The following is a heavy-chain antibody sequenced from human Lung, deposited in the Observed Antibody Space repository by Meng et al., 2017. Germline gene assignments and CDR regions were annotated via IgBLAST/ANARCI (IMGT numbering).Heavy chain of an antibody. Sequence: QVQLPQGGAGLLKTSETLARTCVVSGGSFSDYYWSWIRQPPGKGLEWIGEINHSGSTNYNPSLESRATISVDTSQNNLSLKLSSVTAADSAVYYCARGPTTMAHDFDYWGQGTLVTVSS. V-gene: IGHV4-34*01. CDR2: INHSGST. J-gene: IGHJ4*02. CDR1: GGSFSDYY. CDR3: ARGPTTMAHDFDY. D-gene: IGHD4-11*01.